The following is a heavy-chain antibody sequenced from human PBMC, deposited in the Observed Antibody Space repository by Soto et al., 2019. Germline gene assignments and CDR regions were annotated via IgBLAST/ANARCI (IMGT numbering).Heavy chain of an antibody. Sequence: XPGGSLRLSCAASGVTFSSYAMSWVGQAPGKGLEWVSAISGSGGSTYYADSVKGRFTISRDNSKNTLYLQMNSLRAEDTAVYYCAKVPYSSGWAQHYYYYGLAVSGQGTTVTVSS. CDR2: ISGSGGST. CDR1: GVTFSSYA. J-gene: IGHJ6*02. D-gene: IGHD6-19*01. CDR3: AKVPYSSGWAQHYYYYGLAV. V-gene: IGHV3-23*01.